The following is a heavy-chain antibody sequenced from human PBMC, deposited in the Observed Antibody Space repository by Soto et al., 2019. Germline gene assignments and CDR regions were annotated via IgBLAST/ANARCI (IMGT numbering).Heavy chain of an antibody. CDR1: GGSFSDSY. CDR2: INHTGST. J-gene: IGHJ6*03. D-gene: IGHD4-17*01. CDR3: AKMTTVTKNYYYYMDV. Sequence: SETLSLTCAVYGGSFSDSYWSWFRQPPGEGLEWIAEINHTGSTNYNPSLQSRVTISLDTPKSQFSLKLSSVTAADTAVYYCAKMTTVTKNYYYYMDVWGKGTTVTVSS. V-gene: IGHV4-34*01.